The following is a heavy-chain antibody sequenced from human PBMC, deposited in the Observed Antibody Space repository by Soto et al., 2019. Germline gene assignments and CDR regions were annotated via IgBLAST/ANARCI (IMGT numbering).Heavy chain of an antibody. CDR1: GGSFSGYY. CDR2: INHSGST. Sequence: PSETLSLTCAVYGGSFSGYYWSWIRQPPGKGLEWIGEINHSGSTNYNPSLKSRVTISVDTSKNQFSLKLSSVTAADTAVYYCARGPRTRYSYGYRYFDYWGQGTLVTVSS. CDR3: ARGPRTRYSYGYRYFDY. V-gene: IGHV4-34*01. D-gene: IGHD5-18*01. J-gene: IGHJ4*02.